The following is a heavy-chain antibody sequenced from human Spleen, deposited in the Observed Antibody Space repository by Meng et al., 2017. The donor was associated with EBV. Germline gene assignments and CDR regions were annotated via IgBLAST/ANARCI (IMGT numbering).Heavy chain of an antibody. Sequence: EVHLVESXXXXVXXGGXLRLSCAASGFSISDHYMDWVRQVPGKGLEWVGRTRTKAHSYSTEYAASVKGRFTISRDDSKNSVYLQMNSLKNEDTALYYCAGNSYGSRPPYWGQGTLVTVSS. J-gene: IGHJ4*02. V-gene: IGHV3-72*01. CDR2: TRTKAHSYST. CDR3: AGNSYGSRPPY. CDR1: GFSISDHY. D-gene: IGHD5-18*01.